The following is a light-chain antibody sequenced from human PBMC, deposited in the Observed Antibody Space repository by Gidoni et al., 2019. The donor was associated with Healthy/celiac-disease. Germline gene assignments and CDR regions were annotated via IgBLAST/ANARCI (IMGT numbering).Light chain of an antibody. CDR2: KAS. CDR3: QQYNSYSPWT. J-gene: IGKJ2*02. Sequence: IQMTQSPSALSASVGDRVTIPCRASQSISSWLAWYQQKPGKAPKLLIYKASSLESGVPSRFSGSGSGTEFTLTISSLQPDDFATYYCQQYNSYSPWTFGQGTKLEIK. CDR1: QSISSW. V-gene: IGKV1-5*03.